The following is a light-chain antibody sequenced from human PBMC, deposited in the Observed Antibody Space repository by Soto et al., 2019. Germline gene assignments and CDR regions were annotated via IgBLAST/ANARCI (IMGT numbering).Light chain of an antibody. V-gene: IGLV2-14*03. CDR1: SSEVGGYDY. CDR2: DVN. CDR3: TSYTPGGAFVV. Sequence: QSVLTQPASVSGSPGQSITISCTGTSSEVGGYDYVSWYQQQPGKAPKLMIYDVNNPASGVSGRLSGSKSGTTASLTISGRQAEDEANYYCTSYTPGGAFVVFGGGTKLTVL. J-gene: IGLJ2*01.